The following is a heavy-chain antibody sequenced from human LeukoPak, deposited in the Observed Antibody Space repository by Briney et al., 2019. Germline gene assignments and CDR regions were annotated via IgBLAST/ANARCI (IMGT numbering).Heavy chain of an antibody. Sequence: GGSLRLSCAASGFTFCSYGMHWVPHAPGEGLGGVAFIRYEGSNKYYADSVRGRFTISRDNSKNTLYLQMNSLRGEDKAVYYFANRGGYGAYDDYWGEGALVTVSS. D-gene: IGHD4-17*01. V-gene: IGHV3-30*02. J-gene: IGHJ4*02. CDR2: IRYEGSNK. CDR3: ANRGGYGAYDDY. CDR1: GFTFCSYG.